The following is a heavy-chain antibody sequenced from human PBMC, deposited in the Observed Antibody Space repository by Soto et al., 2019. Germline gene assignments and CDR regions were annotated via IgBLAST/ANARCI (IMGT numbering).Heavy chain of an antibody. CDR2: IYSGGST. V-gene: IGHV3-66*01. J-gene: IGHJ4*02. CDR1: GFTVSSNY. Sequence: GGSLRLSCAASGFTVSSNYMSWVRQAPGKGLEWVSVIYSGGSTYYADSVKGRFTISRDNSKNTLYLQMNSLRAEDTAVYYCARDMSGYDLTLAVGETNFDYWGQGTLVTVSS. D-gene: IGHD5-12*01. CDR3: ARDMSGYDLTLAVGETNFDY.